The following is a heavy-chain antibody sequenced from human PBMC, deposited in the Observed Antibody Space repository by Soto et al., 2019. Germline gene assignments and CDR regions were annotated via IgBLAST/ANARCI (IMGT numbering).Heavy chain of an antibody. CDR3: ARQGRLEGSGSYYPRDYYYYGMDV. J-gene: IGHJ6*02. V-gene: IGHV4-39*01. Sequence: QLQLQESGPGLVKPSETLSLTCTVSGGSISSSSYYWGWIRQPPGKGLEWIGSIYYSGSTYYNPSLKSRVTIPVETSKNQFSLKLSSVTAADTAVYYCARQGRLEGSGSYYPRDYYYYGMDVWGQGTTVTVSS. CDR2: IYYSGST. CDR1: GGSISSSSYY. D-gene: IGHD3-10*01.